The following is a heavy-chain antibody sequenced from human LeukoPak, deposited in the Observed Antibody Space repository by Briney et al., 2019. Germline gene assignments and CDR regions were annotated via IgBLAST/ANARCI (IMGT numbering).Heavy chain of an antibody. V-gene: IGHV3-30*02. J-gene: IGHJ5*02. CDR1: GFTFSSYA. CDR2: IRYDGSNT. CDR3: ARDSRTYFKWFDP. D-gene: IGHD6-13*01. Sequence: GGSLRLSCAASGFTFSSYAMPWVRQAPGKGLEGGAFIRYDGSNTYYADSVKGRFTISRDNSENTLYLQMNSLRTEDTAVYYCARDSRTYFKWFDPWGQGTLVTVSS.